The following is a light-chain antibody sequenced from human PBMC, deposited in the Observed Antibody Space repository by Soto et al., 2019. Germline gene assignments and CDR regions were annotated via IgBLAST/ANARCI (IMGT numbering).Light chain of an antibody. Sequence: QSVLTQPPSASGAPGQRVTISCSGSSSNIGSNVVNWYQQLPGTAPKLLIYGYNNRPSGVPDRFSGSKSGTSASLAITGLQAEDEAVYYCQSYDSSLNDVVFGGGTKLTVL. CDR2: GYN. V-gene: IGLV1-40*01. J-gene: IGLJ2*01. CDR3: QSYDSSLNDVV. CDR1: SSNIGSNV.